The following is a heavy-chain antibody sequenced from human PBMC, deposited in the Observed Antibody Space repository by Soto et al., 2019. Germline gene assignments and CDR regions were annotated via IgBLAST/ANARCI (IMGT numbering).Heavy chain of an antibody. CDR1: GFTFSSYG. Sequence: QVQLVESGGGVVQPGRSLRLSCAASGFTFSSYGMHWVRQAPGKGLEWVAVISYDGSNKYYADSVKGRFTISRDNSKNTLYLQMNSLRAEDTAVYYCAKDGEGSGWYDYYSGMDVWGQGTTVTVSS. CDR2: ISYDGSNK. D-gene: IGHD6-19*01. V-gene: IGHV3-30*18. J-gene: IGHJ6*02. CDR3: AKDGEGSGWYDYYSGMDV.